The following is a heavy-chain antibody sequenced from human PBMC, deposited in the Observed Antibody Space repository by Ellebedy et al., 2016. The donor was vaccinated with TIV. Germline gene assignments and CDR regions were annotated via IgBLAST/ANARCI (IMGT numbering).Heavy chain of an antibody. J-gene: IGHJ4*02. V-gene: IGHV1-69*05. CDR3: VRDLSTADYRDY. CDR1: GAIFRSYA. D-gene: IGHD4-11*01. CDR2: IIAIFGAA. Sequence: ASVKVSCKASGAIFRSYAISWVRQAPGQGLEWMGGIIAIFGAATYAQKFQGRVAMTRDTSTSTVYMELSSLRSEDTAVYYCVRDLSTADYRDYWGQGTLVTVSS.